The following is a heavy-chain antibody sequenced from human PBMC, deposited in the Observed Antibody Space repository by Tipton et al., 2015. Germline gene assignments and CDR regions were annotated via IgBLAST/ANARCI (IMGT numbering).Heavy chain of an antibody. J-gene: IGHJ4*02. D-gene: IGHD6-19*01. CDR1: GFTFSDHY. CDR3: ARVGSGWYFDY. Sequence: QLVQSGGGLVQPGGSLRLSCAASGFTFSDHYMDWVRQAPGKGLEWVGRSHTTEYASSVKGRFTISRDDSKNSLYLQMSSLKTEDTAVYYCARVGSGWYFDYWGQGTLVTVSS. V-gene: IGHV3-69-1*01. CDR2: SHTT.